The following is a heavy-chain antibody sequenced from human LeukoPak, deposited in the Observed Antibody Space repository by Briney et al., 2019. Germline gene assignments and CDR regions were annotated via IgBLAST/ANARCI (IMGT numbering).Heavy chain of an antibody. V-gene: IGHV4-39*01. CDR1: GDSISQSNYY. CDR2: IYSSGST. J-gene: IGHJ4*02. Sequence: PSETLSLTCTVSGDSISQSNYYWGWLRQPPGKALEWLGSIYSSGSTYYDPPLKSRITVSADMSKNQFSLKVTSVTAADTAVYYCARHGNDYGDCWSDYWGLGNLVIVSS. D-gene: IGHD4-17*01. CDR3: ARHGNDYGDCWSDY.